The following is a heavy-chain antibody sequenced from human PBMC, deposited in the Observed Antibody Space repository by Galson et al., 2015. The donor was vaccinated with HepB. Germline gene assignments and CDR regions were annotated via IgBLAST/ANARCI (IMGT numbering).Heavy chain of an antibody. Sequence: SLRLSCAASGFAFSDYDMNWVRQAPGKGLEWVALIRDSGGSTYYADSVKGRFTISRDNSKNTLYLQMNSLRAEDTAMYYCAKQGVPGSHYSDSWGQGTLVTASA. V-gene: IGHV3-23*01. D-gene: IGHD3-16*01. J-gene: IGHJ4*02. CDR2: IRDSGGST. CDR3: AKQGVPGSHYSDS. CDR1: GFAFSDYD.